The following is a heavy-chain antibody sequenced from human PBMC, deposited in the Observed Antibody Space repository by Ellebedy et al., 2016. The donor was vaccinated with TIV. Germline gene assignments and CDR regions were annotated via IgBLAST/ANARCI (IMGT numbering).Heavy chain of an antibody. CDR3: AVGVYYASSGSTAFDI. Sequence: AASVKVSCKASGYTFTSYGISWVRQAPGQGLEWMGWISAYNGNTNYAQKLQGRVTMTTDTSTSTAYMELRSLRSDDTAVYYCAVGVYYASSGSTAFDIWGQGTMVTVSS. CDR1: GYTFTSYG. V-gene: IGHV1-18*01. J-gene: IGHJ3*02. D-gene: IGHD3-22*01. CDR2: ISAYNGNT.